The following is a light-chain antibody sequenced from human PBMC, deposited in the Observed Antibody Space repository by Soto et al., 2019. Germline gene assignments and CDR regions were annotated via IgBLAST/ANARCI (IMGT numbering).Light chain of an antibody. V-gene: IGLV2-14*03. CDR2: DVT. CDR3: SSFTSSSTYV. CDR1: SSDVGAYKF. J-gene: IGLJ1*01. Sequence: QSALTQPRSVSGSPGQSVTISCTGTSSDVGAYKFVSWYQHHPGKAPKLIIYDVTTRPSGVSNRFSGSKSGDTASLTISGLQSEDEADYYCSSFTSSSTYVFGTGTKVTV.